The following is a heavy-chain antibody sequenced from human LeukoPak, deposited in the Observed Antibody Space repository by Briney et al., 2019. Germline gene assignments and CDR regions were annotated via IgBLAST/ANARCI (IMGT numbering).Heavy chain of an antibody. CDR3: ARARAVAGTYDY. D-gene: IGHD6-19*01. J-gene: IGHJ4*02. CDR1: GFSFSGYY. Sequence: PGGSLRLSCAASGFSFSGYYMSWIRQAPGKGLEWVSYISSSGTSTNYADSVKGRFTISRDNAKNSLYLQMNSLRAEDTVVYYCARARAVAGTYDYWGQGTLVTVSS. V-gene: IGHV3-11*04. CDR2: ISSSGTST.